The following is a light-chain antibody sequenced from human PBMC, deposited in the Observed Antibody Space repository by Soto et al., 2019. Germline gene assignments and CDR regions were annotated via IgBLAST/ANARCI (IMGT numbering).Light chain of an antibody. CDR2: GAS. CDR1: QSVSSSY. Sequence: EIVLTQSPGTLSLSPGERATLSCRASQSVSSSYLAWYQQKPGQAPRLLSYGASSRATGIPDRFSGSGSGTDFTLTISRLEPEYFAVYYCKQYGSSPPYTFGQRTKLEIK. J-gene: IGKJ2*01. CDR3: KQYGSSPPYT. V-gene: IGKV3-20*01.